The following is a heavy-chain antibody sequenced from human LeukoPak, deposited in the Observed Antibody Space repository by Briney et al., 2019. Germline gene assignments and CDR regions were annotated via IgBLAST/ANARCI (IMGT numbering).Heavy chain of an antibody. V-gene: IGHV3-23*01. CDR2: LNPSGSNT. Sequence: GGSLRLSCAASGFTFSTYAMNWVRQAPGKGLEWVPALNPSGSNTYYAGSVKGRFTISRDNSKNTLYLQMNSLRAEDTAVYFCAKGNTSGYYNFDYWGQGILVTVSS. CDR3: AKGNTSGYYNFDY. D-gene: IGHD3-22*01. J-gene: IGHJ4*02. CDR1: GFTFSTYA.